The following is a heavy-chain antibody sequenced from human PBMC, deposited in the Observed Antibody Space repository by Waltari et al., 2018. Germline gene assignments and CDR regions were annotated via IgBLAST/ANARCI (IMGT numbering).Heavy chain of an antibody. CDR3: ARSPDTRGPYDMDV. J-gene: IGHJ6*02. V-gene: IGHV3-23*01. CDR1: GFTFRNDA. CDR2: ISGSGGNK. Sequence: EVELLESGGGLVQPGGSLRPSCAASGFTFRNDAMNWVRKAPGKGLEWVSTISGSGGNKYHADSMKGRFTISRDNSKNTLYVQMNNLRVEDTAVYYCARSPDTRGPYDMDVWGQGTTVIVSS.